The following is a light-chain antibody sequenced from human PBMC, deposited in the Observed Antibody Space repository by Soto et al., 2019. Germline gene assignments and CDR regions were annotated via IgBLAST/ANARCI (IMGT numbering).Light chain of an antibody. Sequence: EIVLTQSPGTLSLSPGERATLSCRASQSVTSSYLAWYQQKPGQAPRLLIYGASSRATGIPDRFSGSGSGTDFTLTSSRLEPEDCAVYYCQQYGSSPRFGQGNKVEIK. CDR3: QQYGSSPR. CDR1: QSVTSSY. J-gene: IGKJ1*01. CDR2: GAS. V-gene: IGKV3-20*01.